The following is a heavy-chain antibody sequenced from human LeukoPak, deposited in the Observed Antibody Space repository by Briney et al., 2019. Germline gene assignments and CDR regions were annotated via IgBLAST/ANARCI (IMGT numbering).Heavy chain of an antibody. J-gene: IGHJ4*02. CDR3: ARSSQYYDSPTHYLDY. CDR1: GYTFTSYG. V-gene: IGHV1-18*01. CDR2: ISAYNGNT. D-gene: IGHD2/OR15-2a*01. Sequence: GASVKVSCKASGYTFTSYGISWVRQAPGQGLEWMGWISAYNGNTNYAQKLQGRVTMTTDTSTSTAYMELRSLRSDDTAVYYCARSSQYYDSPTHYLDYWGQGILVTVSS.